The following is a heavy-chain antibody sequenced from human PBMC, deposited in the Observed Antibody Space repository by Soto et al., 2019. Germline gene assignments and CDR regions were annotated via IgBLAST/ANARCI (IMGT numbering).Heavy chain of an antibody. CDR1: GFTFSSYG. Sequence: GGSLRLSCAASGFTFSSYGMSWVRQVPGKRLEWVSVIYSGGYTHYADSVKGRFTISRHNIKNTLYLQMNSLRAEDTAVYYCARVYGDYGGFFEYWGQGTQVTVSS. CDR3: ARVYGDYGGFFEY. V-gene: IGHV3-53*04. J-gene: IGHJ4*02. CDR2: IYSGGYT. D-gene: IGHD4-17*01.